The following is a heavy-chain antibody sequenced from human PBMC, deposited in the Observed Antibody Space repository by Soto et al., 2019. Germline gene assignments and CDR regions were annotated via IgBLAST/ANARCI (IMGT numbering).Heavy chain of an antibody. CDR2: IHYNGNT. V-gene: IGHV4-59*01. J-gene: IGHJ4*02. Sequence: PSETLSLTCTVSGDSISSYSWCWIRQPPGKELEWIGNIHYNGNTKYSPSLKSRVTMSVHTSKNHFSLKLISVTTADTAVYYCDRSQTTVTFYDYWGQGTLVTVSS. D-gene: IGHD4-17*01. CDR1: GDSISSYS. CDR3: DRSQTTVTFYDY.